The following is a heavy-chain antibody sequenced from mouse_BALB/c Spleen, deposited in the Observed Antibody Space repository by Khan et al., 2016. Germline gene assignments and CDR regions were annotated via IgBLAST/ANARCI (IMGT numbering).Heavy chain of an antibody. CDR1: GFTFSDYY. J-gene: IGHJ2*01. V-gene: IGHV5-12*02. D-gene: IGHD2-3*01. CDR3: ARHDDYFDY. Sequence: EVELVESGGGLVQPGGSLKLSCATSGFTFSDYYMYWVRQTPEKRLEWVAYISNGGGSTYYPDTVKGRLTISRDNAKNTLYLQMSRLKSEDTAMYYCARHDDYFDYWGQGTTLTVSS. CDR2: ISNGGGST.